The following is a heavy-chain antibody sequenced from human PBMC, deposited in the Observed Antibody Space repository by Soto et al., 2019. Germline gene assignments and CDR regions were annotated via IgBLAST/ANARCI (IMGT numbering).Heavy chain of an antibody. D-gene: IGHD6-19*01. CDR2: IWYDGSNK. CDR1: GFTFSSYG. V-gene: IGHV3-33*01. CDR3: ARDSPRGGSGWSPFWFDP. J-gene: IGHJ5*02. Sequence: GGSLRLSCAASGFTFSSYGMHWVRQAPGKGLEWVAVIWYDGSNKYYADSVKGRFTISRDNSKSTLYLQMNSLRAEDTAVYYCARDSPRGGSGWSPFWFDPWGQGTLVTVSS.